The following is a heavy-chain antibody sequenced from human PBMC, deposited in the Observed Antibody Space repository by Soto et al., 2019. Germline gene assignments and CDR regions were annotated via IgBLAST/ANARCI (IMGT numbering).Heavy chain of an antibody. CDR2: IYYSGST. CDR1: GGSISSSSYY. Sequence: QLQLQESGPGLVKPSETLSLTCTVSGGSISSSSYYWGWIRQPPGKGLEWIGSIYYSGSTYYNPSLKSRVTISVDTSKNQFSLKLSSVTAADTAVYYCARLEGLTPFDYWGQGTLVTVSS. CDR3: ARLEGLTPFDY. V-gene: IGHV4-39*01. J-gene: IGHJ4*02.